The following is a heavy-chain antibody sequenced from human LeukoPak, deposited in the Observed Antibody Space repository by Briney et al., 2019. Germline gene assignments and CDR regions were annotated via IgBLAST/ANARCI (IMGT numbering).Heavy chain of an antibody. CDR1: GFTFSSFW. CDR2: IGTSSGAI. V-gene: IGHV3-48*01. J-gene: IGHJ5*01. Sequence: GGSLRLSCAASGFTFSSFWMNWVRQAPGKGLEWVSFIGTSSGAIYYADSVKGRFTISRDDAKKSLYLQMNSLRGEDTAVYYCARNLGSWGQGALVTVSS. CDR3: ARNLGS.